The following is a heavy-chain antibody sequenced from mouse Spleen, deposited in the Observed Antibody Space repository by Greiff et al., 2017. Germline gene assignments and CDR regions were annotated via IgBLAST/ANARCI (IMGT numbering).Heavy chain of an antibody. J-gene: IGHJ4*01. CDR3: ARGGMDY. V-gene: IGHV2-6-7*01. Sequence: VKLVESGPGLVHPSQSLSITCTVSGFSLTSYGVHWVRQSPGKGLEWLGMIWGDGSTDYNSALKSRLSISKDNSKSQVFLKMNSLQTDDTARYYCARGGMDYWGQGTSVTVSS. CDR2: IWGDGST. CDR1: GFSLTSYG.